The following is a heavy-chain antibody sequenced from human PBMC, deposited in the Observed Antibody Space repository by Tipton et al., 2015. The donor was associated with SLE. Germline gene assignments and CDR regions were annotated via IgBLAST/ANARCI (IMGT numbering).Heavy chain of an antibody. V-gene: IGHV4-59*01. D-gene: IGHD3-10*01. CDR2: MYHTGST. CDR1: GGSISGNF. J-gene: IGHJ3*02. CDR3: ARDTYYYGAGNYYTDVLDI. Sequence: TLSLTCTVSGGSISGNFWSWIRQPLGKGLEWVGHMYHTGSTNYNPSLNSRVTISVDTSKNQFSLKLSSVTAADTAVYYCARDTYYYGAGNYYTDVLDIWGQGAMVTVSS.